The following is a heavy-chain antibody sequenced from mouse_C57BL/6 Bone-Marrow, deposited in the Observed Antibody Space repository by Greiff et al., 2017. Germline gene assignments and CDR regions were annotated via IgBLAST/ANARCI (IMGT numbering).Heavy chain of an antibody. CDR3: AREEYYDDDGAWFAY. D-gene: IGHD2-4*01. CDR2: INPNNGGT. Sequence: VQLQQSGPELVKPGASVKISCKASGYTFTNYYMNWVKQSPGKSLEWIGNINPNNGGTSYNQKFKGKATLTVDKSSSTAYMELRSLTSEDSAVYYCAREEYYDDDGAWFAYWGQGTLVTVSA. J-gene: IGHJ3*01. CDR1: GYTFTNYY. V-gene: IGHV1-26*01.